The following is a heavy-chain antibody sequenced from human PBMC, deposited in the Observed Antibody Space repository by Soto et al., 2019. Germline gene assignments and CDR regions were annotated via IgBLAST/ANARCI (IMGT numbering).Heavy chain of an antibody. J-gene: IGHJ4*02. D-gene: IGHD6-13*01. CDR1: GFTFSSYG. V-gene: IGHV3-33*01. Sequence: GGSLRLSCAASGFTFSSYGMHWVRQAPGKGLEWVAVIWYDGSNKYYADSVKGRFTISRDNSKNTLYLQMNSLRAEDTAVYYCARDRRVAAAGGLDYWGQGTLVTVSS. CDR3: ARDRRVAAAGGLDY. CDR2: IWYDGSNK.